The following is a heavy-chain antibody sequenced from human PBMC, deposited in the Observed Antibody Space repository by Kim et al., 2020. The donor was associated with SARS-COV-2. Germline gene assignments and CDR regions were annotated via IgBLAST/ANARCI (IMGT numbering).Heavy chain of an antibody. D-gene: IGHD3-10*01. CDR1: GFTFSSYW. Sequence: GGSLRLSCAASGFTFSSYWMSWVRQAPGKGLEWVANIKQDGSEKYYVDSVKGRFTISRDNAKNSLYLQMNSLRAEDTAVYYCARGGLVRGDWFDPWGQGTLVTVSS. CDR3: ARGGLVRGDWFDP. J-gene: IGHJ5*02. V-gene: IGHV3-7*03. CDR2: IKQDGSEK.